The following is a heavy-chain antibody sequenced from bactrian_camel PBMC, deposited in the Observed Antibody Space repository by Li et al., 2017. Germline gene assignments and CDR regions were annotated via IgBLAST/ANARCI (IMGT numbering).Heavy chain of an antibody. Sequence: VQLVESGGGLVQAGGSPRLSCAASGFPFSSYAMSWVRRAPGKGLEGVAGIYAGGARTRYADSVKGRFTISRNNVTNTVYLQMNSLKPEDTAMYYCASSMTLCHYVRAWEYNYWGQGTQVTVS. V-gene: IGHV3S40*01. J-gene: IGHJ4*01. CDR3: ASSMTLCHYVRAWEYNY. D-gene: IGHD4*01. CDR2: IYAGGART. CDR1: GFPFSSYA.